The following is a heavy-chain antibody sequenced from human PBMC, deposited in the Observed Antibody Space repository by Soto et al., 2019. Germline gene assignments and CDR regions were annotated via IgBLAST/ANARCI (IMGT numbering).Heavy chain of an antibody. Sequence: VKVSCKASGGTFSSYAISWVRQAPGQGLEWMGGIIPIFGTANYAQKFQGRVTITADESTSTAYMELSSLRSEDTAVYYCARGGASGELRYPGFRYYYYGMDVWGQGTTVTVSS. CDR3: ARGGASGELRYPGFRYYYYGMDV. D-gene: IGHD3-9*01. V-gene: IGHV1-69*01. CDR1: GGTFSSYA. CDR2: IIPIFGTA. J-gene: IGHJ6*02.